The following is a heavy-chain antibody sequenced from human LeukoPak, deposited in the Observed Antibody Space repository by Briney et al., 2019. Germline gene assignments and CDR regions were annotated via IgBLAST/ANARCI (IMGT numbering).Heavy chain of an antibody. CDR1: GYTFTSYG. Sequence: ASVKVSCKASGYTFTSYGISWVRQAPGQGLEWMGWISAYNGNTNYAQKLQGRVTMTTDASTSTAYMELRSLRSEDTAVYYCARVRDGYNFFDYWGQGTLVTVSS. CDR3: ARVRDGYNFFDY. J-gene: IGHJ4*02. V-gene: IGHV1-18*01. D-gene: IGHD5-24*01. CDR2: ISAYNGNT.